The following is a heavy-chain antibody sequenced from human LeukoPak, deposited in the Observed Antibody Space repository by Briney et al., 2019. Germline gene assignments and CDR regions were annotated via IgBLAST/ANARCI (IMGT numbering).Heavy chain of an antibody. V-gene: IGHV3-53*01. CDR1: GFTVSSNS. D-gene: IGHD2/OR15-2a*01. CDR3: ARRAGEYSHPYDY. Sequence: GGSLRLSCTVSGFTVSSNSWSWVRQAPGKGLEWVSFIYSGGNTHYSDSVKGRFTISRDTSKNTLYLQMNSLRADDTAIYYCARRAGEYSHPYDYWGQGTLVTVSS. CDR2: IYSGGNT. J-gene: IGHJ4*02.